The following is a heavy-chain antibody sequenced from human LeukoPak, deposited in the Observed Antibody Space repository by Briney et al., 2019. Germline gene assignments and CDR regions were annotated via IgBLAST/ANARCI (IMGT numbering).Heavy chain of an antibody. V-gene: IGHV3-7*01. J-gene: IGHJ6*03. D-gene: IGHD3-22*01. CDR2: IKQDGSEK. CDR1: GFTFSSYW. Sequence: PGGSLRLSCAASGFTFSSYWMSWVRQAPGKGLEWVANIKQDGSEKYYVDSVKGRFTISRDNAKNSLYLQMNSLRAEDTAVYYCARASSPSPWLLGDAYYYYYYMDVWGKGTTVTISS. CDR3: ARASSPSPWLLGDAYYYYYYMDV.